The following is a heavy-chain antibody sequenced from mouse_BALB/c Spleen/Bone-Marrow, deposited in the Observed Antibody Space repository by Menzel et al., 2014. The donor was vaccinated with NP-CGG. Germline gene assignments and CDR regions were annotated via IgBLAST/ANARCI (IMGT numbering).Heavy chain of an antibody. D-gene: IGHD1-1*01. CDR3: ARENYGSSPAY. V-gene: IGHV1S135*01. CDR2: IDPYNGGT. J-gene: IGHJ3*01. Sequence: EVKVVESGPELVKPGASVKASCKASGYAFTSYNMYWVKQSHGKSLEWIGHIDPYNGGTSYNQKFKGKATLTVDKSSSTAYMHLNSLTSEDSAVYYCARENYGSSPAYWGQGTLLTVSA. CDR1: GYAFTSYN.